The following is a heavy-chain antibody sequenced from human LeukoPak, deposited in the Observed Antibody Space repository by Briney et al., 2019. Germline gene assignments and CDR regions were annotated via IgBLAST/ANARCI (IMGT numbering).Heavy chain of an antibody. Sequence: HPGGSLILSCAASAFTFSSYAMSWVRQAPGKGLEWVSAISGSGAGTYYADSVKGRFTISRDNSKNTLYLQMNSLRAEDTAVYYCAKVRGDGYNDYFDYWGQGTLVAVSS. CDR1: AFTFSSYA. V-gene: IGHV3-23*01. CDR3: AKVRGDGYNDYFDY. CDR2: ISGSGAGT. J-gene: IGHJ4*02. D-gene: IGHD5-24*01.